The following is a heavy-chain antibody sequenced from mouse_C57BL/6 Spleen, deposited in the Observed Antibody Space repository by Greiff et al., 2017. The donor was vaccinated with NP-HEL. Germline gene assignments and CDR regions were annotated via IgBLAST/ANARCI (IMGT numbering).Heavy chain of an antibody. CDR2: IYPGSGNT. CDR1: GYTFTDYY. D-gene: IGHD2-1*01. V-gene: IGHV1-76*01. Sequence: VQLQESGAELVRPGASVKLSCKASGYTFTDYYINWVKQRPGQGLEWIARIYPGSGNTYYNEKFKGKATLTAEKSSSTAYMQLSSLTSEDSAVYFCARGGYGNYLFAYWGQGTLVTVSA. CDR3: ARGGYGNYLFAY. J-gene: IGHJ3*01.